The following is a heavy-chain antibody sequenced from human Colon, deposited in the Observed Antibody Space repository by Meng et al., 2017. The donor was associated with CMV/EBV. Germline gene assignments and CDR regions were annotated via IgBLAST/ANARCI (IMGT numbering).Heavy chain of an antibody. Sequence: GESLKISCAASGFSFSRCSMSWIRQAPGKGLEWVATISGTIDKTYTAESVKGRFTISRDNSKNTLYLQMNSLRAEDTAVYYCARDGYYGAWGQETLVTVSS. V-gene: IGHV3-23*01. D-gene: IGHD3-10*01. CDR3: ARDGYYGA. J-gene: IGHJ5*02. CDR2: ISGTIDKT. CDR1: GFSFSRCS.